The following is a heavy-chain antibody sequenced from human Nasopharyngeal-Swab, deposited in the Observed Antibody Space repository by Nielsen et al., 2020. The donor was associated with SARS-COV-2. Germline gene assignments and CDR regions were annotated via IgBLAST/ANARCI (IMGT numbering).Heavy chain of an antibody. Sequence: ASLKVSCKASGYIFTSYDISWVRHARGQGLEWMGWIGAYNVNTNYAQKFQDRVPMTTDTPTRKVYMELRSLRSDDTPVYYCARHGVAEDYWGQGTLVTVSS. CDR3: ARHGVAEDY. D-gene: IGHD3-3*01. V-gene: IGHV1-18*01. CDR1: GYIFTSYD. J-gene: IGHJ4*02. CDR2: IGAYNVNT.